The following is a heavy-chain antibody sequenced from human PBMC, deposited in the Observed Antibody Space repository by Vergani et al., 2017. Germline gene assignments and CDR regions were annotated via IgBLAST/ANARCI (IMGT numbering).Heavy chain of an antibody. V-gene: IGHV3-9*01. Sequence: EVQLVESGGGLVQPGRSLRLSCAASGFTFDDYAMHWVRQAPGKGLEWVSGISWNSGSIGYADSVKGRFTISRDNAKNSLYLQMNSLRAEDTALYYCAKPYYSNYVRYFDYWGQGTLVTVSS. J-gene: IGHJ4*02. CDR1: GFTFDDYA. CDR2: ISWNSGSI. D-gene: IGHD4-11*01. CDR3: AKPYYSNYVRYFDY.